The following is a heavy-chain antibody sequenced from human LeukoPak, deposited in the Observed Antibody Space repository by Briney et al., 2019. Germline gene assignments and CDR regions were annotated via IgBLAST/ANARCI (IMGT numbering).Heavy chain of an antibody. D-gene: IGHD2-8*02. J-gene: IGHJ4*02. Sequence: PSHTLSITCAITGESGSSKSVTSNWITQSPSRGLEWLGRTYYRSKWYNDYAISVKSRITINPDTSKNQFSLQLNSVTPEDTAVYYCARDPTPFTVSSVFDYWGPGTLVTVSS. CDR2: TYYRSKWYN. CDR3: ARDPTPFTVSSVFDY. CDR1: GESGSSKSVT. V-gene: IGHV6-1*01.